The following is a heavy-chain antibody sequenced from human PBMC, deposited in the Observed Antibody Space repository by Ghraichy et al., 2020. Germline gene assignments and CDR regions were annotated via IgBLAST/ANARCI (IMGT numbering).Heavy chain of an antibody. J-gene: IGHJ4*02. CDR2: RSPDKETK. V-gene: IGHV3-30*03. CDR3: ARGNDGSPDS. CDR1: GFPFSRYG. D-gene: IGHD1-26*01. Sequence: GGSLRLSCKGSGFPFSRYGMNWVRRAPGKGLEWVALRSPDKETKFYADSVRGRFTISRDDSKSTLFLRMNNLRPEDTGIYYCARGNDGSPDSWGPGTLVIVSS.